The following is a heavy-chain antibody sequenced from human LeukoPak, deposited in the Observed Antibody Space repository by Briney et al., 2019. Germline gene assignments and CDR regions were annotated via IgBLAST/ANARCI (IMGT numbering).Heavy chain of an antibody. CDR1: GGSISSGDYY. V-gene: IGHV4-30-4*08. CDR2: LYYSGST. J-gene: IGHJ5*02. Sequence: PSQTLSLTCTVSGGSISSGDYYWSWIRQPPGKGLEWIGYLYYSGSTYYNPSLKSRVTISVDTSKNQFPLQLSSVTAADTAVYYCARAIVVVPATFDPWGQGTLVTVSS. D-gene: IGHD2-2*01. CDR3: ARAIVVVPATFDP.